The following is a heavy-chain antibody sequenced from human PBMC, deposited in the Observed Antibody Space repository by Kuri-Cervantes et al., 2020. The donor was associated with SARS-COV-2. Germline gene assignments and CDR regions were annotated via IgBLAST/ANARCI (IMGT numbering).Heavy chain of an antibody. CDR1: GFTFSSYW. V-gene: IGHV3-74*01. Sequence: GGSLRLSCAASGFTFSSYWMHWVRQAPGKGLVWVSRINSDGSSTSYADSVKGRFTISRDNAKNTLYLQMNSLRAEDTAVYYCARGKRSLDFWSGYYSTRTRYWYFDLWGRGTLVTVSS. CDR2: INSDGSST. J-gene: IGHJ2*01. CDR3: ARGKRSLDFWSGYYSTRTRYWYFDL. D-gene: IGHD3-3*01.